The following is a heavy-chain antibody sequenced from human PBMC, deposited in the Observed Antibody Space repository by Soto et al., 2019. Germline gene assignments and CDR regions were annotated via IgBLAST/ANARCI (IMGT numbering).Heavy chain of an antibody. CDR2: ISYDGSNK. J-gene: IGHJ4*02. Sequence: QVQLVESGGGVVQPGRSLRLSCAASGFSFSSYGMQWVRQAPGKGLEWVAVISYDGSNKYYADSVKDRFTISRDNSKKTLYLQMNSLRADDTAVYYCGAGQYFFDYCGQGTLVTVSS. D-gene: IGHD6-19*01. CDR1: GFSFSSYG. V-gene: IGHV3-30*03. CDR3: GAGQYFFDY.